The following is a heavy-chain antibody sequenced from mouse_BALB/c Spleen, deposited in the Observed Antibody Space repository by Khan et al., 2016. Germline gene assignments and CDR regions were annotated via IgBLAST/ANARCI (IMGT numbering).Heavy chain of an antibody. CDR1: GDSITSGY. V-gene: IGHV3-8*02. J-gene: IGHJ1*01. CDR3: ARDYGSRYFDV. D-gene: IGHD1-1*01. Sequence: EVQLQESGPSFVKPSQTLTLTCSVTGDSITSGYWNWIRKFPGNNLEYMGYISYSGSTYYYPSLKSRISITRDTSKNQYYLQLNSVTTEDTATYYCARDYGSRYFDVWGAGTTVTVSS. CDR2: ISYSGST.